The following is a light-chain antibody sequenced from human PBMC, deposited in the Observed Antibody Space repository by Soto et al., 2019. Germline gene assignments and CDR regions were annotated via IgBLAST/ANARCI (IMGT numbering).Light chain of an antibody. J-gene: IGLJ2*01. CDR3: QVEV. CDR1: NIGSKR. Sequence: SYELTQPPSVSVAPGNTARITCGGNNIGSKRVHWYQQKPGQAPVLVISYDSDRPSGIPERFSGSNSGNTATLTISRVEAGDEADYYCQVEVFGGGTKLTVL. V-gene: IGLV3-21*01. CDR2: YDS.